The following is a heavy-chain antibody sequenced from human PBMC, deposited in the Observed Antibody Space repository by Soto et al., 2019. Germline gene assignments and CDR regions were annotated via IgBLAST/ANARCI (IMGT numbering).Heavy chain of an antibody. D-gene: IGHD5-18*01. CDR1: GGSISSAAYY. V-gene: IGHV4-31*03. J-gene: IGHJ4*02. CDR2: ISHSGST. CDR3: AREYTYGSNFFDG. Sequence: SETLSLTCTVSGGSISSAAYYWSWIRQHPGKGLEWIGYISHSGSTYYTPSLKSRVIISADTSKNQFSLNLTSVTAADTAVYYWAREYTYGSNFFDGWGKGALVTVAS.